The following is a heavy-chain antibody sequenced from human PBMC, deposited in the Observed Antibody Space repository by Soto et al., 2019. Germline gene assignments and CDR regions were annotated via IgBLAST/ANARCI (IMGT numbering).Heavy chain of an antibody. CDR1: GFTFSSYG. CDR3: AKGVAVAGTVLDY. CDR2: ISYDGSNK. D-gene: IGHD6-19*01. V-gene: IGHV3-30*18. Sequence: RGSLRLSCAASGFTFSSYGMHWVRQAPGKGLEWVAVISYDGSNKYYADSVKGRFTISRDNSKNTLYLQMNSLRAEDTAVYYCAKGVAVAGTVLDYWGQGTLVTVSS. J-gene: IGHJ4*02.